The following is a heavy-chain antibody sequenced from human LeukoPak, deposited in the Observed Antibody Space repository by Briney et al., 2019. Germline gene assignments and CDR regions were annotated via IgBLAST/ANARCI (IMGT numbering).Heavy chain of an antibody. CDR2: ISGSGGST. J-gene: IGHJ4*02. CDR1: GFTFSSYG. CDR3: AEEPTVLTRYFDY. V-gene: IGHV3-23*01. D-gene: IGHD4/OR15-4a*01. Sequence: GGSLRLSCAASGFTFSSYGMSWVRQAPGKGLEWVSAISGSGGSTYYADSVKGRFTISRDNSKNTLYLQMNSLRAEDTAVYYCAEEPTVLTRYFDYWGQGTLVTVSS.